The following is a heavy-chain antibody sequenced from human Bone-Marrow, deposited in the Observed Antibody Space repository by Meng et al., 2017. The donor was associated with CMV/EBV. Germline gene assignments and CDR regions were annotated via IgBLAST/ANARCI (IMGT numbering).Heavy chain of an antibody. J-gene: IGHJ6*02. V-gene: IGHV1-18*01. CDR2: ISAYNGNT. CDR3: ARVGEGITIFGEEPRDYYYYYGMDV. D-gene: IGHD3-3*01. Sequence: ASVKVSCKASGYTFTSYGISWERQAPGQGLEWMGWISAYNGNTNYAQKLQGRVTMTTDTSTSTAYMELRSLRSDDTAVYYCARVGEGITIFGEEPRDYYYYYGMDVWGQGTTVTVSS. CDR1: GYTFTSYG.